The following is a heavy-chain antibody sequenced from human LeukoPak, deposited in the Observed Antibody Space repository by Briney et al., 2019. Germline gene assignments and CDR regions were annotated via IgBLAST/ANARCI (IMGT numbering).Heavy chain of an antibody. V-gene: IGHV4-4*07. CDR2: IYTSGST. Sequence: TSETLSLTCTVSGGSISSDYWSWIRQPAGKGLEWIGRIYTSGSTNYNPSLKSRVTISVDTSKNQLSLQLSSVTAADTAVYYCARDGREYGSGSYLDVWGKGTTVTISS. J-gene: IGHJ6*04. CDR1: GGSISSDY. CDR3: ARDGREYGSGSYLDV. D-gene: IGHD3-10*01.